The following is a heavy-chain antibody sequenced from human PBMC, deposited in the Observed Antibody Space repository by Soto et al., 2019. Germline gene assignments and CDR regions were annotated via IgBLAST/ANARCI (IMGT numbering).Heavy chain of an antibody. CDR2: INPSGGST. J-gene: IGHJ4*02. CDR1: GYTFTSYY. CDR3: AREGRSSYSSGWYYFDY. Sequence: QVQLVQSGAEVKKPGASVKVSCKASGYTFTSYYMHWARQAPGQGLEWMGIINPSGGSTSYAQKFQGRVTMTRDTSTSTVYMELSSLRSEDTAVYYCAREGRSSYSSGWYYFDYWGQGTLVTVSS. D-gene: IGHD6-19*01. V-gene: IGHV1-46*01.